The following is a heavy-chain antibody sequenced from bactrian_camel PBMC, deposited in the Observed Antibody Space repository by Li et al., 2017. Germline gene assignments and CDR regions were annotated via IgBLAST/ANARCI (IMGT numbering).Heavy chain of an antibody. J-gene: IGHJ4*01. CDR2: IAGDGRT. CDR3: AAHRGMGAMRTRGLHLTNFPY. CDR1: GYTLPMN. V-gene: IGHV3S53*01. Sequence: PLVESGGDSVQAGESLRLSCVASGYTLPMNMGWFRRLPGQEREGVAAIAGDGRTDYADSVKGRFTISRDNAKNTVYLQMTSLNAEDTAVYHCAAHRGMGAMRTRGLHLTNFPYWGRGTQVPSP. D-gene: IGHD3*01.